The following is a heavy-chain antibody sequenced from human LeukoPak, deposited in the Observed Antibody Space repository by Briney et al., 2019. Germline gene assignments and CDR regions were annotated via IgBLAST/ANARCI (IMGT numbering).Heavy chain of an antibody. V-gene: IGHV3-7*01. CDR1: GFTFSSSW. CDR3: ARGKGYCSGGSCYYFYYYGMDV. D-gene: IGHD2-15*01. J-gene: IGHJ6*02. Sequence: GGSLRLSCVASGFTFSSSWMSWVRRAPGKGLEWVANIKQDGTEEYYVDSVRGRFSISKDNAKNSLYLQMNSLRAEDTAVYYCARGKGYCSGGSCYYFYYYGMDVWGQGTTVTVSS. CDR2: IKQDGTEE.